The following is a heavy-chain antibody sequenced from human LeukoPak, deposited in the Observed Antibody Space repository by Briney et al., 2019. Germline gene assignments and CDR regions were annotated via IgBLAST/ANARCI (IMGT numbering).Heavy chain of an antibody. CDR1: GFTFSSYA. J-gene: IGHJ4*02. V-gene: IGHV3-30*04. D-gene: IGHD3-10*01. CDR2: ISYDGSNK. CDR3: ARDRGTGAVCDY. Sequence: LSGGSLRLSCAASGFTFSSYAMHWVRQAPGKGLEWVAVISYDGSNKYYADSVKGRFTISRDNSKNTLYLQMNSLRAEDTAVYYCARDRGTGAVCDYWGQGTLVTVSS.